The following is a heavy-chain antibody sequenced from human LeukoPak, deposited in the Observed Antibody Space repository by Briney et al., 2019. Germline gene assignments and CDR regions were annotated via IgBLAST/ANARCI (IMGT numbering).Heavy chain of an antibody. CDR1: GFTFSSYS. D-gene: IGHD6-19*01. CDR3: ARGYSSGWYQFDY. Sequence: PGGSLRLSCTASGFTFSSYSLNWVRQAPGKGLEWVSSVSTGSNYIYYADSVKGRFTISRDNAKNSLYLRMNSLRAEDTAVYYCARGYSSGWYQFDYWGQGTVVTVSS. J-gene: IGHJ4*02. CDR2: VSTGSNYI. V-gene: IGHV3-21*01.